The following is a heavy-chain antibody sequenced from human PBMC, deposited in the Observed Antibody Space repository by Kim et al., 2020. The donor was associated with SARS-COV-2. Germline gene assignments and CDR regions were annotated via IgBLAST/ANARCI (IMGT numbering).Heavy chain of an antibody. CDR1: GGSISSYY. D-gene: IGHD3-10*01. CDR3: ARDGARHYGSGRKEGYTWFDP. V-gene: IGHV4-4*07. Sequence: SETLSLTCTVSGGSISSYYWSWIRQPAGKGLEWIGRIYTSGSTNYNPSLKSRVTMSVDTSKNQFSLKLSSVTAADTAVYYCARDGARHYGSGRKEGYTWFDPWGQGTLVTVSS. CDR2: IYTSGST. J-gene: IGHJ5*02.